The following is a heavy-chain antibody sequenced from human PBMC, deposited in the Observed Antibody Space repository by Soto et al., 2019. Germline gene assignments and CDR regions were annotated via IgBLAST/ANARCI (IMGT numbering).Heavy chain of an antibody. D-gene: IGHD3-3*01. CDR3: AKTTRRVLRFLEWSDAFDI. CDR2: ISDSGGSP. Sequence: GGSLRLSCAASGFTFGTYAMSWVRQAPGKGLEWVSAISDSGGSPYYADSVKGRFTISRDNSQNTLYLQMNSLRAEDTAVYYCAKTTRRVLRFLEWSDAFDIWGQGTMVTVSS. V-gene: IGHV3-23*01. J-gene: IGHJ3*02. CDR1: GFTFGTYA.